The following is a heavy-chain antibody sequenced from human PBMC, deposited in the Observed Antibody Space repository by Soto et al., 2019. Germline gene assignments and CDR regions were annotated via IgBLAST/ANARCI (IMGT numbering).Heavy chain of an antibody. CDR3: AKDIGYCTNGVCLGGYYYYYGMDV. D-gene: IGHD2-8*01. V-gene: IGHV3-30-3*01. CDR2: ISYDGSNK. CDR1: GFTFMNYA. J-gene: IGHJ6*02. Sequence: GGSLRLSCAASGFTFMNYAMHWVRQAPGKGLEWVAVISYDGSNKYYADSLKGRFTISRDNAKNSLYLQMNSLRAEDTALYYCAKDIGYCTNGVCLGGYYYYYGMDVWGQGTTVTVSS.